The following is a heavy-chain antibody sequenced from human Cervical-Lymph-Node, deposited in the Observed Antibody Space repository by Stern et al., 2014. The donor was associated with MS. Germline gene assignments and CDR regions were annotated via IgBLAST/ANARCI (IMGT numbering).Heavy chain of an antibody. CDR1: GFSLSRSGMR. J-gene: IGHJ4*02. CDR3: ARSTWTGYFDY. V-gene: IGHV2-70*04. Sequence: QVTLKESGPALVKPTQTLTLTCTFSGFSLSRSGMRVSWIRQPPGKALEWLARIEWDDDKFYSTSLKTRLTISKDTSKNQVVLTMSNMDPVDTATYYCARSTWTGYFDYWGQGTLVTVSS. CDR2: IEWDDDK. D-gene: IGHD1-1*01.